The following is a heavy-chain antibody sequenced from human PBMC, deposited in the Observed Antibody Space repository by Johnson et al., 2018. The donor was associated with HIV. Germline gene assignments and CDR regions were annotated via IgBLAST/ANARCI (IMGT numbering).Heavy chain of an antibody. CDR1: GFTFSSNY. J-gene: IGHJ3*02. D-gene: IGHD2-8*02. CDR3: AKDVGYCTGGVCPYDAFDI. Sequence: VQLVESGGGVVQPGGSLRLSCAASGFTFSSNYMSWVRQAPGKGLEWVSIIFSGDSTYYADSVKGRFTISRDTSKNTLYLQRNSLSAEDTAVYYCAKDVGYCTGGVCPYDAFDIWGQGTMVTVSS. CDR2: IFSGDST. V-gene: IGHV3-53*01.